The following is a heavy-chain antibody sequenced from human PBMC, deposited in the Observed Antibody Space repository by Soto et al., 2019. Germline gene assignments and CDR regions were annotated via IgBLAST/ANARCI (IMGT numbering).Heavy chain of an antibody. CDR3: ARDTNRRTMVRGEDYYYYMDV. CDR1: GGSISRGGYY. V-gene: IGHV4-31*03. Sequence: QVQLQESGPGLVKPSQTLSLTCTVSGGSISRGGYYWSWIRQHPGKGLEWIGYIYYSGSTYYNPSLKSRVTISVDTSKNQFSLKLSSVTAADMAVYYCARDTNRRTMVRGEDYYYYMDVWGKGTRSPS. J-gene: IGHJ6*03. CDR2: IYYSGST. D-gene: IGHD3-10*01.